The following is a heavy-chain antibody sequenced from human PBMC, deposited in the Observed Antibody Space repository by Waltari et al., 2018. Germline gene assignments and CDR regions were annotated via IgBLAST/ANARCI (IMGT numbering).Heavy chain of an antibody. CDR3: ARKGGRGSYSNYYYYYGMDV. D-gene: IGHD1-26*01. V-gene: IGHV4-34*01. Sequence: QVQLQQWGAGLLKPSETLSLTCAVYGGSFSGYYWSWIRQPPGKGREWFGEINHSGSTNHNPAPKSRVTISVDTSKNQFSRKLSSVTAADTAVYYGARKGGRGSYSNYYYYYGMDVWGQGTTVTVSS. J-gene: IGHJ6*02. CDR1: GGSFSGYY. CDR2: INHSGST.